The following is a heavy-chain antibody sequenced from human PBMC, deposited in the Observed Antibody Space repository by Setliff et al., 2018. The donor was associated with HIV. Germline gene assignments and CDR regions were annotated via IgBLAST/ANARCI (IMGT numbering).Heavy chain of an antibody. CDR2: IYHTRNT. CDR3: GGIPFGSGSFGWFDP. Sequence: PSETLSLTCDVSGFSISSRYCWGWIRQSPGKGLEWIGNIYHTRNTKYNPSLKSRVIISVDTAKNQFSLKLSSVTAADTAVYYCGGIPFGSGSFGWFDPWGRGTLVTVSS. D-gene: IGHD3-10*01. CDR1: GFSISSRYC. J-gene: IGHJ5*02. V-gene: IGHV4-38-2*01.